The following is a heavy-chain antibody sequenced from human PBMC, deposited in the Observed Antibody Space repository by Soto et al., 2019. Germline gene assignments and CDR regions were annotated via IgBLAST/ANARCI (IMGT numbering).Heavy chain of an antibody. CDR2: MSYDGSNK. CDR3: ARDQKGGHCRGRSCHFWYGMDV. CDR1: GFTFSNYS. J-gene: IGHJ6*02. Sequence: QVHLVESGGGVGQPGRSLRLSCTASGFTFSNYSIDWVRQAPGKGLEWVAVMSYDGSNKYYADSVKGRFTISRDNSKNTLYVQMNSLRAEDTAMYYCARDQKGGHCRGRSCHFWYGMDVWGQGTTVTVS. V-gene: IGHV3-30-3*01. D-gene: IGHD2-15*01.